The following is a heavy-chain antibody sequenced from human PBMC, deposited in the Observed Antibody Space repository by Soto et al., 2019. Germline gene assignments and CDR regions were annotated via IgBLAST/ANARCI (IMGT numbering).Heavy chain of an antibody. CDR2: IYYSGST. CDR1: GGSISSGGYY. CDR3: ARAGEDDFWSGYCMDV. Sequence: SETLSLTCTVSGGSISSGGYYWSWISQHPGKDLEWIGYIYYSGSTYYNPSLKSRVTISVDTSKNQFSLKLSSVTAADTAVYYCARAGEDDFWSGYCMDVWGQGTTVT. V-gene: IGHV4-31*03. J-gene: IGHJ6*02. D-gene: IGHD3-3*01.